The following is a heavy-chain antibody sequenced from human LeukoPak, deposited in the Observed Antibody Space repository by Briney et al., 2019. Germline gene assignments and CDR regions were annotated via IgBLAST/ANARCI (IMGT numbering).Heavy chain of an antibody. Sequence: ASVKVSCTPSGYPVTKNHIHWVRQAPGQGLDWMGLIKVNNDSTIYEQKFQGRFTLTRDSSTSTFYMEVSSLKSEDTAVYYCARDGNNYNFDYWGQGTLVTVSS. D-gene: IGHD1-1*01. V-gene: IGHV1-46*01. J-gene: IGHJ4*02. CDR3: ARDGNNYNFDY. CDR2: IKVNNDST. CDR1: GYPVTKNH.